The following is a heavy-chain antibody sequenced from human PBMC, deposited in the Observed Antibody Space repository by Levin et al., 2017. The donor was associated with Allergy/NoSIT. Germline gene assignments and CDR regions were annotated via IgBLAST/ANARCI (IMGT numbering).Heavy chain of an antibody. CDR3: AREIAVAATSHYYGLGV. CDR1: GYTFTDYY. V-gene: IGHV1-2*02. J-gene: IGHJ6*02. D-gene: IGHD6-13*01. CDR2: INPNSGGT. Sequence: GESLKISCKASGYTFTDYYMYWVRQAPGQGLELMGWINPNSGGTNYVQKFQGRVTMTRDTSISTLYMELRRLRSDDTAVYYCAREIAVAATSHYYGLGVWGQGTTVTVSS.